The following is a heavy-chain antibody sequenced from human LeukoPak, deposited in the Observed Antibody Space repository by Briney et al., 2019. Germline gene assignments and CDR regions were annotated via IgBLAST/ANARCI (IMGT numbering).Heavy chain of an antibody. Sequence: GVSLRVSRAASGFTLSSYAMSWVRQAPGKGLQWVSAISGSAGSTYYAASVKGRFTISRDNSKNTLYLQMNSLRAEDTAVYYCASYDVLTGYSRHPLKRWGQGTLVTVSS. V-gene: IGHV3-23*01. J-gene: IGHJ4*02. D-gene: IGHD3-9*01. CDR1: GFTLSSYA. CDR3: ASYDVLTGYSRHPLKR. CDR2: ISGSAGST.